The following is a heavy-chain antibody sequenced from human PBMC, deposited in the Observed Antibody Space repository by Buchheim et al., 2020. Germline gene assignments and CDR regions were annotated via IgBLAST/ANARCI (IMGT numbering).Heavy chain of an antibody. CDR2: ISGSGFST. V-gene: IGHV3-23*01. J-gene: IGHJ4*02. CDR1: GFTFSNYA. D-gene: IGHD5-24*01. Sequence: EVQLLESGGGLVQPGGSLRLSCAASGFTFSNYAMNWVRQAPGKGLEWVSAISGSGFSTYYADSVKGRFTISRDNFKNTLYLEVNSLRAEDTAVYYCAKDFRGYNRQIESWGQGTL. CDR3: AKDFRGYNRQIES.